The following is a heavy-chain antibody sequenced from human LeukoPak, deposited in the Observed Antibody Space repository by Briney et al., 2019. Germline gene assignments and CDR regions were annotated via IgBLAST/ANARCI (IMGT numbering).Heavy chain of an antibody. V-gene: IGHV4-31*03. CDR2: VDYSGTI. CDR1: GGSISRGSHF. Sequence: PSETLSLTCSVFGGSISRGSHFWSWIRQLPGKGLEWLGYVDYSGTIYYNSSLEGRLTLSVDTSNNQFSLDLRSMTAADTAVYYCARGRLARIPYFDSWGQGALVAVSS. CDR3: ARGRLARIPYFDS. D-gene: IGHD6-19*01. J-gene: IGHJ4*02.